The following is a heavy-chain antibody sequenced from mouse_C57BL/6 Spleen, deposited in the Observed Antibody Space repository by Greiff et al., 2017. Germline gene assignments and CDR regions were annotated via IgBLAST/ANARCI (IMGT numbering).Heavy chain of an antibody. CDR3: ARHGRGARDY. CDR2: ISSGGSYT. V-gene: IGHV5-6*02. CDR1: GFTFSSYG. J-gene: IGHJ2*01. Sequence: DVMLVESGGDLVKPGGSLKLSCAASGFTFSSYGMSWVRQTPDKRLEWVATISSGGSYTYYPDSVKGRFTISRDNAKNTLYLQMSSLKSEDTAMYYCARHGRGARDYWGQGTTLTVAS.